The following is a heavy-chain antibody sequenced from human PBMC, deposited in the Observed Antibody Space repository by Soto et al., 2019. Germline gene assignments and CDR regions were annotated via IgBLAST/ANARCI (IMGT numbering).Heavy chain of an antibody. CDR1: GGSISSYY. CDR3: ARSDGRY. Sequence: SETLSLTCTVSGGSISSYYWSWIRQPPGKGLEWIGYIYYSGSTNYNPSLKSRVTISVDTSKNQFSLKLSSVTAAGTAVYCCARSDGRYWGQGTLVTVSS. J-gene: IGHJ4*02. CDR2: IYYSGST. V-gene: IGHV4-59*01.